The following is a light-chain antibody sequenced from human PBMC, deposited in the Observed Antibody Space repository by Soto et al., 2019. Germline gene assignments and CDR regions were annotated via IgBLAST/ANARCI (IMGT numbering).Light chain of an antibody. CDR2: RAS. J-gene: IGKJ2*01. Sequence: DFQMTQSPSTLSASVGDRVTITCRASQSIHSWLAWYQQKPGTTPKLLIYRASTFQSGVPSRFAGSGSGTEFTLTINNLQPDDYASYFCQQYNAHPYTFGQGTKLEIK. V-gene: IGKV1-5*03. CDR3: QQYNAHPYT. CDR1: QSIHSW.